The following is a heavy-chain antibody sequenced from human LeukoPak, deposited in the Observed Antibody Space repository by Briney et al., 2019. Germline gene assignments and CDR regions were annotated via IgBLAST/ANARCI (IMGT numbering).Heavy chain of an antibody. CDR1: GFTFSSYS. V-gene: IGHV3-21*01. D-gene: IGHD3-9*01. J-gene: IGHJ6*02. Sequence: GGSLRLSCAASGFTFSSYSMNWVRQAAGKGLEWVSSISSSSSYIYYADSVKGRLTISRDNAKNSLYLQMNSLRAEDTAVYYCARVHPLNYGMDVWGQGTTVTVSS. CDR3: ARVHPLNYGMDV. CDR2: ISSSSSYI.